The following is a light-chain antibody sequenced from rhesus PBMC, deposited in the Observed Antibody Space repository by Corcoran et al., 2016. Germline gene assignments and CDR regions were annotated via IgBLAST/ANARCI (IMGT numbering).Light chain of an antibody. CDR3: QQYSSRRT. Sequence: DIQMTQSPSSLSASVGDTVTITCRASQGISSWLAWYQQKPGKAPKLLNYKASSLQSGVPSRVSGSGSGTDFPLPISSLQSEDFATYYCQQYSSRRTFGQGTKVEIK. CDR1: QGISSW. CDR2: KAS. V-gene: IGKV1-22*01. J-gene: IGKJ1*01.